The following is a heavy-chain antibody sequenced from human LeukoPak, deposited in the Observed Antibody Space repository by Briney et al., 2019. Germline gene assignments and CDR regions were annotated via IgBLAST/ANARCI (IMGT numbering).Heavy chain of an antibody. J-gene: IGHJ4*02. V-gene: IGHV1-2*06. CDR2: INPNSGGT. CDR3: AGGYDYGDPTDY. D-gene: IGHD4/OR15-4a*01. CDR1: GYTFTGYY. Sequence: ASVKVSCKASGYTFTGYYMHWVRQAPGQGLEWMGRINPNSGGTNYAQKFQGRVTMTRDTSTSTAYMELSRLRSDDTAVYYCAGGYDYGDPTDYWGQGTLVTVSS.